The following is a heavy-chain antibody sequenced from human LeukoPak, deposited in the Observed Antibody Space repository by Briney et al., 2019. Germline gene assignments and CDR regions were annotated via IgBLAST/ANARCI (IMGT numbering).Heavy chain of an antibody. CDR3: ARQEVQPLPFDL. Sequence: SETLSLTCAVYGGSFSGYYWSWIRQPPGKGLEWIGEINHSGSTNYNPSLKSRVTISVDTSKNQFSLKLSSVTAADTAVYHCARQEVQPLPFDLWGRGTLVTVSS. J-gene: IGHJ2*01. CDR1: GGSFSGYY. D-gene: IGHD1-1*01. CDR2: INHSGST. V-gene: IGHV4-34*01.